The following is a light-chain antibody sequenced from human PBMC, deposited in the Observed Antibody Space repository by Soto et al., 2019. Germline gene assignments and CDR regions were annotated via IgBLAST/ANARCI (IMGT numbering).Light chain of an antibody. CDR1: QSISSW. V-gene: IGKV1-5*03. Sequence: DIQMTQSPSTLSASVGDRVTISCRASQSISSWLAWYQQKPGKAPKLLIYKASSLESGVPSRFSGSGSGTEFTLTISSLQPDDFAAYYCQQYNSYPLTFGGGTKVEIK. J-gene: IGKJ4*01. CDR2: KAS. CDR3: QQYNSYPLT.